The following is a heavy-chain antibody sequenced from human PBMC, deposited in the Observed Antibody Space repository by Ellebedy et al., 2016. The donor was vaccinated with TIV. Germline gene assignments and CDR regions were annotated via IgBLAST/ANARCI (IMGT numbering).Heavy chain of an antibody. CDR3: ARDGETHCRGGTCHQLAY. V-gene: IGHV3-30*03. J-gene: IGHJ4*02. CDR1: GFTFSNYG. CDR2: VTYDGTNK. Sequence: GESLKISXEASGFTFSNYGMHWVRQAPGKGLEWVALVTYDGTNKYYVDSVKGRFAISRDHSKNTLYVEMNSLRPEDTAVYYCARDGETHCRGGTCHQLAYWGQGTLVTVSS. D-gene: IGHD2-15*01.